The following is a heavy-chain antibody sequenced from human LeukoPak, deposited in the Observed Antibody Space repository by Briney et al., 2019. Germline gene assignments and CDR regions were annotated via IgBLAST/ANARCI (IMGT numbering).Heavy chain of an antibody. J-gene: IGHJ6*03. D-gene: IGHD5-18*01. CDR3: ARVGYSYSINDWSRSGLGAYPTKYYMDV. Sequence: SETLSLTCAVYGGSFSDYSWSWIRQPPGKGLERIGEINHSGGTNHNPSLMSRVIMSVDTSKNQFSLKVSSVTAADTAVYYCARVGYSYSINDWSRSGLGAYPTKYYMDVWGEGTTVTVSS. CDR2: INHSGGT. CDR1: GGSFSDYS. V-gene: IGHV4-34*01.